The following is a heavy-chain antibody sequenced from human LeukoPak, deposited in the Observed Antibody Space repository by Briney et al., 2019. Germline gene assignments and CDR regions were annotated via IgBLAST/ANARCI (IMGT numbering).Heavy chain of an antibody. CDR1: GFTFDDYA. Sequence: GRSLRLSCAASGFTFDDYAMHWVRQAPGKGPEWVSGISWNSGSIGCADSVKGRFTISRDNAKNSLYLQMNSLRAEDTALYYCAKSPLRAPHDSSGQNFDYWGQGTLVTVSS. J-gene: IGHJ4*02. V-gene: IGHV3-9*01. CDR2: ISWNSGSI. D-gene: IGHD3-22*01. CDR3: AKSPLRAPHDSSGQNFDY.